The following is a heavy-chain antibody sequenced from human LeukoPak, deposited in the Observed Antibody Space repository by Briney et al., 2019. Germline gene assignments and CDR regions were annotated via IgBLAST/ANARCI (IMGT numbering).Heavy chain of an antibody. J-gene: IGHJ4*02. CDR3: ARDLVNYDILTGYYRPHYFDY. CDR2: TSARGDRT. D-gene: IGHD3-9*01. CDR1: GFTFSTYA. Sequence: GGSLRLSCAASGFTFSTYAMSWIRQAPGKGLEWVSSTSARGDRTYYADSVKGRFTISRDNSKNMLYLQMNSLRAEDTAVYYCARDLVNYDILTGYYRPHYFDYWGQGTLVTVSS. V-gene: IGHV3-23*01.